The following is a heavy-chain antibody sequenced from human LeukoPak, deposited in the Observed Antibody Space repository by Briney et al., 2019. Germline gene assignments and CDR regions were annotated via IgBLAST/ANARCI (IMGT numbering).Heavy chain of an antibody. Sequence: GGSLRLSCSASGFTFSTHNMHWVRQAPGKGLEFVSGITSDGENTDYLDFVKGRFTITRDNSKNTLYLHMNSLRPEDTAVYYCVKGRYGTGRDFWGPGTLVIVSS. J-gene: IGHJ4*02. D-gene: IGHD3-10*01. CDR1: GFTFSTHN. V-gene: IGHV3-64D*06. CDR3: VKGRYGTGRDF. CDR2: ITSDGENT.